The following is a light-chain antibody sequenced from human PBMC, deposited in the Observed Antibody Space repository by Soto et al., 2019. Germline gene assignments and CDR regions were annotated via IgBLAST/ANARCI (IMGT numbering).Light chain of an antibody. CDR1: QSVSNNY. Sequence: EIVMTQSPATLSVSPGGRATLSCRASQSVSNNYLAWYQQKPGQAPRLLIYDASNRATGIPDRFSGSGSGTDFTLTISRLEPEDSAVYYCQQYGSSRTFGQGTKVDIK. J-gene: IGKJ1*01. CDR2: DAS. CDR3: QQYGSSRT. V-gene: IGKV3-20*01.